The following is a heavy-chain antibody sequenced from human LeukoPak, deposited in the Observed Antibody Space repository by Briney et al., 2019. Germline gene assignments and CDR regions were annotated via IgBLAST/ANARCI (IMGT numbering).Heavy chain of an antibody. CDR2: ISAYDGNT. Sequence: ASVKVSCKASGYTFTSYGISWVRQAPGQGLEWMGWISAYDGNTNYAQKLQGRVTMTTDTSTSTAYMELRSLRSDDTAMYYCARAGRDGIVVVPAAIGDRDRGQGTLVTVSS. J-gene: IGHJ4*02. D-gene: IGHD2-2*01. CDR3: ARAGRDGIVVVPAAIGDRD. V-gene: IGHV1-18*01. CDR1: GYTFTSYG.